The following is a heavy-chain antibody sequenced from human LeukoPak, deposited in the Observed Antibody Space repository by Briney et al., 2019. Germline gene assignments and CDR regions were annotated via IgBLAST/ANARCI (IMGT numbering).Heavy chain of an antibody. J-gene: IGHJ5*02. D-gene: IGHD3-16*01. Sequence: GGSLRLSCAASGFTFSSYSMYWVRQSPGKGLKCVSSISNSGNTIYYPDSVKGRFTTSRDNAKSSLYLQMSSLRAEDTAVYYCARGSSWSYDSWGRGSLVTVYS. V-gene: IGHV3-21*06. CDR2: ISNSGNTI. CDR3: ARGSSWSYDS. CDR1: GFTFSSYS.